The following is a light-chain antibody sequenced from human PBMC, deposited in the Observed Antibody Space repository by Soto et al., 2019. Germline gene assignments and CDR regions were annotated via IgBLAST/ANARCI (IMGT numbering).Light chain of an antibody. CDR2: GAS. J-gene: IGKJ5*01. CDR1: QSVSSSY. Sequence: EIVLTQSPGTLSLSPGERATLSYRTSQSVSSSYLAWHQQRPGQVPRLLMYGASSRATGIPDRFSGSGSGTDFTLTISRLEPEDFAVYYCQQYGTSHTFGQGTRLEIK. V-gene: IGKV3-20*01. CDR3: QQYGTSHT.